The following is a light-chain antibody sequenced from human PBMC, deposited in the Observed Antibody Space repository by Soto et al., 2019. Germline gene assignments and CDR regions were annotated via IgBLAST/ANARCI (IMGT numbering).Light chain of an antibody. V-gene: IGKV1-12*01. CDR2: AAS. Sequence: DIHMTQSQSSVSASVGYRVTITCRASQGISSWLAWYQQKPGKAPKLLIYAASSLQSGVPSRFSGSGSGTEFTLTVTSLQPEDFATYFCQQYDKYSTFGHGTKVDI. CDR1: QGISSW. CDR3: QQYDKYST. J-gene: IGKJ1*01.